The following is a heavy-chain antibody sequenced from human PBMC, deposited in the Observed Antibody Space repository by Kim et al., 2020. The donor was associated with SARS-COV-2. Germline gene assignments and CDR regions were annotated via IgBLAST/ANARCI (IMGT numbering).Heavy chain of an antibody. Sequence: ASVKVSCKASGYTFTSYDINWVRQATGQGLEWMGWMNPNSGNTGYAQKFQGRVTMTRNTSISTAYMELSSLRSEDTAVYYCARGHLQSIVVVIAPRPYYYYMDVWCQGTTVTVSS. CDR3: ARGHLQSIVVVIAPRPYYYYMDV. CDR2: MNPNSGNT. V-gene: IGHV1-8*01. CDR1: GYTFTSYD. J-gene: IGHJ6*03. D-gene: IGHD2-21*01.